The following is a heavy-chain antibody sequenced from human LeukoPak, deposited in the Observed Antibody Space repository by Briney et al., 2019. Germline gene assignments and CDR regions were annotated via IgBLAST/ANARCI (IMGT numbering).Heavy chain of an antibody. D-gene: IGHD6-19*01. CDR2: MSYDGSDE. J-gene: IGHJ4*02. CDR3: ATNGPGIAVTGYVDY. V-gene: IGHV3-30-3*01. Sequence: GGSLRLSCAASGFTFSGYAMHCVRQAPGKGLEWVAIMSYDGSDEYYADSVKGRFTISRDNSKNTLYLQMNSLRAEDTAVYYCATNGPGIAVTGYVDYWGQGTLVIVSS. CDR1: GFTFSGYA.